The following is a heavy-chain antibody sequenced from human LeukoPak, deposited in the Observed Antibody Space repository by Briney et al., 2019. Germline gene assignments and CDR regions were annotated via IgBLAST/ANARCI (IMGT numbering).Heavy chain of an antibody. Sequence: SETLSLTCTVSGGSISSYYWSWIRQPAGKGLEWIGRFYTSGSTNYNPSLKSRVTMSVDASKHQFSLKLTSVTAADTATYYCARDFINYGGIAVAGTGWFDPWGQGTLVTVSS. CDR1: GGSISSYY. CDR2: FYTSGST. D-gene: IGHD6-19*01. V-gene: IGHV4-4*07. J-gene: IGHJ5*02. CDR3: ARDFINYGGIAVAGTGWFDP.